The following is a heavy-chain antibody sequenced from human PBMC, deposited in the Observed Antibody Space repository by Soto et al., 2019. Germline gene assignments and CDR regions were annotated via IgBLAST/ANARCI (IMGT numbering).Heavy chain of an antibody. CDR2: IWYDGSNK. V-gene: IGHV3-33*01. Sequence: HGGSPRICCAACGVTVCSYGMHWVRQAPGKGLEWVAVIWYDGSNKYYADSVKGRFTISRDNSKNTLYLQMNSLRAEDTAVYYCARDPSCWGQGTLVTVSS. J-gene: IGHJ4*02. CDR1: GVTVCSYG. CDR3: ARDPSC.